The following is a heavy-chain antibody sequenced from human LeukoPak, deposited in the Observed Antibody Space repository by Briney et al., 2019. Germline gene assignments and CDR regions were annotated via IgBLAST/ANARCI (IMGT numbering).Heavy chain of an antibody. V-gene: IGHV4-31*03. J-gene: IGHJ3*02. CDR1: GGSISSGGHY. CDR3: ARLPYYYDSSGYDGPAFDI. Sequence: SQTLSLTCTVSGGSISSGGHYWSWIRQHPGKGLEWIGYIYYSGSTYYNPSLKSRVTISVDTSKNQFSLKLSSVTAADTAVYYCARLPYYYDSSGYDGPAFDIWGQGTMVTVSS. D-gene: IGHD3-22*01. CDR2: IYYSGST.